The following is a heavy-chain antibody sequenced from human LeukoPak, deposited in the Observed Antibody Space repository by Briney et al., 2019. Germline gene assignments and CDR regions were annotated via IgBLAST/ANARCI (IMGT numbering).Heavy chain of an antibody. CDR2: ISSSSTTI. J-gene: IGHJ4*02. Sequence: GGSLRLSCAASGFTFNTCSMHWVRQAPGKGLEWLSYISSSSTTIYYADSLKGRFTNSRDNAKSSLYLQMNSLRDEDTALYFCARDKYSTIDYWGQGTLVTVSS. CDR1: GFTFNTCS. V-gene: IGHV3-48*02. D-gene: IGHD6-6*01. CDR3: ARDKYSTIDY.